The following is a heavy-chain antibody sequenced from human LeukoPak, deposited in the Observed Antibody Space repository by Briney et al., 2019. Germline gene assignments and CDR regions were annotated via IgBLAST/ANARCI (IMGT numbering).Heavy chain of an antibody. Sequence: GGSLRLSCAASGFTFTNAWMNWVRQAPGKGLEWVGRIKSKADGETIDYAAPVKGRFTFSKDDSKNMLYLQMNSLKSEDTAVYYCSTLTSRGLSDSWGQGTLVTVSS. CDR2: IKSKADGETI. CDR1: GFTFTNAW. D-gene: IGHD1-20*01. V-gene: IGHV3-15*07. CDR3: STLTSRGLSDS. J-gene: IGHJ4*02.